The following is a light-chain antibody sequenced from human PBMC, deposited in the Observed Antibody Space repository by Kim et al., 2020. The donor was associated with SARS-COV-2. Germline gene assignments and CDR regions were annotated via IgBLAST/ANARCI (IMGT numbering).Light chain of an antibody. CDR3: QVWDSSSDHPV. CDR1: NIGSKS. J-gene: IGLJ3*02. CDR2: YDS. Sequence: SYELTQPPSVSVAPGKTARITCGGNNIGSKSVHXYQQKPGQAPVLVIYYDSDRPSGIPERFSGSSSGNTATLTISRVEAGDEADYYCQVWDSSSDHPVFG. V-gene: IGLV3-21*04.